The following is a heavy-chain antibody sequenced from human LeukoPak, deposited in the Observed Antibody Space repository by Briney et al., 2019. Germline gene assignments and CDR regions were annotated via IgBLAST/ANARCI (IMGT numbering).Heavy chain of an antibody. CDR3: ARRYCSSTSCYAGEYNWFDP. Sequence: SETLSLTCAVYGGSFSGYYWSWIRQPPGKGLEWIGEINHSGSTNYNPSLKSRVTISVDTSKNQFSLKLSSVTAADTAVYYCARRYCSSTSCYAGEYNWFDPWGQGTLVTVSS. D-gene: IGHD2-2*01. CDR1: GGSFSGYY. V-gene: IGHV4-34*01. CDR2: INHSGST. J-gene: IGHJ5*02.